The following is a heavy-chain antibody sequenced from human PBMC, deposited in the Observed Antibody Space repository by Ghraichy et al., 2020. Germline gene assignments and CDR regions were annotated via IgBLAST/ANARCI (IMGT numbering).Heavy chain of an antibody. D-gene: IGHD3-9*01. Sequence: GGSLRLSCTASGFTFNNAWVTWVRQAPGKGLEWIGSIKSKADGGTTDYGAPVKGRFTISRDDSKNTVYLQMNSLRTEDTAVYYCGRLGAFDYWGQGTLVTVSS. V-gene: IGHV3-15*01. CDR2: IKSKADGGTT. J-gene: IGHJ4*02. CDR3: GRLGAFDY. CDR1: GFTFNNAW.